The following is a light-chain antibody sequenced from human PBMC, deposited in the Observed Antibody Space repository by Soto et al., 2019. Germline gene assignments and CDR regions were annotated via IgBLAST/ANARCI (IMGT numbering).Light chain of an antibody. J-gene: IGKJ2*01. CDR3: KQYSSSDDTSPST. CDR1: QSVSSSY. Sequence: TRSPGTLSLYPGETATLSYRASQSVSSSYLAWYQQKPGQAPRLLVYGSYHRATGIADRFSGSGSGTDFTLTISRLEPEDFAVYYCKQYSSSDDTSPSTLGQGTKVDSK. CDR2: GSY. V-gene: IGKV3-20*01.